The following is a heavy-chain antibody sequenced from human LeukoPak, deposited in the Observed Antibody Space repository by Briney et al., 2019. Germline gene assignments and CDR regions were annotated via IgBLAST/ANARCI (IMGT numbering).Heavy chain of an antibody. CDR2: MNPNSGGT. CDR3: ARVRITMVRGVLPFDY. CDR1: GYTFTSYD. Sequence: ASVKVSCKASGYTFTSYDINWVRQATGQGLEWMGWMNPNSGGTNYAQKFQGRVTMTRDTSISTAYMELSRLRSDDTAVYYCARVRITMVRGVLPFDYWGQGTLVTVSS. V-gene: IGHV1-2*02. D-gene: IGHD3-10*01. J-gene: IGHJ4*02.